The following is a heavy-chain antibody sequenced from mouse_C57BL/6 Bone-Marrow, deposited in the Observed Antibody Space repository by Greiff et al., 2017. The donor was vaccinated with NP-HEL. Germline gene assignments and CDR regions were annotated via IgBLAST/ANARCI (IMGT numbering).Heavy chain of an antibody. Sequence: VQLQESGPGLVQPSQSLSITCTVSGFSLTSYGVHWVRQSPGKGLEWLGVIWSGGSTDYNVAFISRLSISKDNSKSQVFFKMNSLQADDTAIYYCAGEDSSGPYAMDYWGQGTSVTVSS. CDR2: IWSGGST. V-gene: IGHV2-2*01. D-gene: IGHD3-2*02. CDR1: GFSLTSYG. J-gene: IGHJ4*01. CDR3: AGEDSSGPYAMDY.